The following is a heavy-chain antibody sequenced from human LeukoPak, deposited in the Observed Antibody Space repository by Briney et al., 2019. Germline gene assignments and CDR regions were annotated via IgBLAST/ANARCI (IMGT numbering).Heavy chain of an antibody. V-gene: IGHV3-11*01. CDR2: ISSSGSTI. CDR1: GFTFSDYY. J-gene: IGHJ4*02. D-gene: IGHD6-19*01. Sequence: GGSLRLSCAASGFTFSDYYMSWIRQAPGKGLEWVSYISSSGSTIYYADSVKGRFTISRDNAKNPLYLQMNSLRAEDTAVYYCATSIAVAGNGEFDYWGQGTLVTVSS. CDR3: ATSIAVAGNGEFDY.